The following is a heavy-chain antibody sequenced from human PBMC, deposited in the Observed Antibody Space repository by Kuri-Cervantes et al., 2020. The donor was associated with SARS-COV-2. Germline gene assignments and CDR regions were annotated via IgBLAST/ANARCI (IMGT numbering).Heavy chain of an antibody. J-gene: IGHJ4*02. V-gene: IGHV1-2*02. Sequence: ASVKVSCKASGYTFTGYYMHWVRQAPGQGLEWMGWTNPNSGGTNYAQKFQGRVTMTRDTSISTAYMELSRLRSDDTAVYYCAVEYSSSSGHQGDDYWGQGTLVTVSS. CDR3: AVEYSSSSGHQGDDY. CDR1: GYTFTGYY. D-gene: IGHD6-6*01. CDR2: TNPNSGGT.